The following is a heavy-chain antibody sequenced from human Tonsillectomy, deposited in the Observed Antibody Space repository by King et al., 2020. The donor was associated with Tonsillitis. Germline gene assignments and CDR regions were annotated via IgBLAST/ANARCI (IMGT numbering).Heavy chain of an antibody. D-gene: IGHD1-26*01. CDR1: GFTFSSYE. J-gene: IGHJ4*02. Sequence: QLVQSGGGLVQPGGSLRLSCAASGFTFSSYEMNWVRQAPGKGLEWVSYISSSVITTHYADSVKGRFTISRDNAKNSLYLQMNSLRAEDTAVYYCARDRISGTYTFDSWGQRTLVTVSS. V-gene: IGHV3-48*03. CDR2: ISSSVITT. CDR3: ARDRISGTYTFDS.